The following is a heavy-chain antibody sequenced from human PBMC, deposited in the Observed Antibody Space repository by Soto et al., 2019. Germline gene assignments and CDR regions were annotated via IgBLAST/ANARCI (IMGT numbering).Heavy chain of an antibody. V-gene: IGHV3-23*01. J-gene: IGHJ6*02. CDR2: ISPNGDGT. CDR3: EKGGLTGVDV. D-gene: IGHD2-15*01. Sequence: EVQLLESGGRLIQPGGSLRLSCVASGMTFRLHAMNWVRQAPGKGLEWVSGISPNGDGTYYADSVKGRCIISRENSRDTLFLQMNSLRVDDTAVYYCEKGGLTGVDVWGQGTAVTVSS. CDR1: GMTFRLHA.